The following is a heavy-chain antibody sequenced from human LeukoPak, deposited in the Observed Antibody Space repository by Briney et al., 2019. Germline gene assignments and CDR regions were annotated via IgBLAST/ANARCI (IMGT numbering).Heavy chain of an antibody. CDR2: INSDGSST. CDR3: ATSRDYGDYLFDY. CDR1: GFTFSNFA. J-gene: IGHJ4*02. D-gene: IGHD4-17*01. Sequence: GGSLRLSCAASGFTFSNFALSWVRQAPGKGLVWVSRINSDGSSTSYADSVKGRFTISRDNAKNTLYLQMNSLRAEDTAVYYCATSRDYGDYLFDYWGQGTLVTVSS. V-gene: IGHV3-74*01.